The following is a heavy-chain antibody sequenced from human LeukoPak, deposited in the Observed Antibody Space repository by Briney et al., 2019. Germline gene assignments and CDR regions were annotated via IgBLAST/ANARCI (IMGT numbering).Heavy chain of an antibody. D-gene: IGHD4-17*01. CDR1: GYSFTSYW. Sequence: GESLKISCKGSGYSFTSYWIGWVRQMPGKGLEWMGIIYPGDSDTRYSLSFQGQVTISADKSISTAYLQWSSLKASDTAMYYCARASTTVTSPRYYFDYWGQGTLVTVSS. CDR3: ARASTTVTSPRYYFDY. V-gene: IGHV5-51*01. J-gene: IGHJ4*02. CDR2: IYPGDSDT.